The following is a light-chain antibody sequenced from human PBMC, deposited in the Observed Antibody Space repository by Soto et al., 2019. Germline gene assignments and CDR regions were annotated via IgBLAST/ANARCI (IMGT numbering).Light chain of an antibody. J-gene: IGKJ2*01. CDR2: AAS. Sequence: ETVLTQSPGTLSLSPGERATLSCRASQSVSSSYLAWYQQKLGQAPRPLIYAASSRATGIPDRFSGSGSGTDFTLTISRLEPEDFAVYYCQQYGTSPYTFGQGTKLEIK. CDR1: QSVSSSY. V-gene: IGKV3-20*01. CDR3: QQYGTSPYT.